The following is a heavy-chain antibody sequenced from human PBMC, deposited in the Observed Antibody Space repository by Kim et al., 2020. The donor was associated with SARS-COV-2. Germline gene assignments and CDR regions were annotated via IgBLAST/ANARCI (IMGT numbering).Heavy chain of an antibody. D-gene: IGHD3-16*01. V-gene: IGHV3-23*01. CDR3: AKGRQSHDSWVARDD. J-gene: IGHJ4*02. CDR2: ITAHKVVM. CDR1: GFDFDTFA. Sequence: GGSLRLSCEGSGFDFDTFAIPWVRQVPGKGLEWVSRITAHKVVMYYAASVKGRFTATRDNSRAYLHMRVLSAEAKATYYCAKGRQSHDSWVARDDWGQGT.